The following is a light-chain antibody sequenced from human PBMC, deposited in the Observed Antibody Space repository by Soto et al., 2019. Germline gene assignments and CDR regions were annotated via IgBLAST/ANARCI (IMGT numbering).Light chain of an antibody. V-gene: IGLV2-23*02. CDR1: SSDVGSYNL. CDR2: EVS. Sequence: QSALTQPASVSWSPGQSITISCTGTSSDVGSYNLVSWYQQHPGKAPTLMIYEVSKRPSGVSNRFSGSKSGNTASLTISGLQAEDEADYYCCSYAGSSTYVFGTRTMVTV. J-gene: IGLJ1*01. CDR3: CSYAGSSTYV.